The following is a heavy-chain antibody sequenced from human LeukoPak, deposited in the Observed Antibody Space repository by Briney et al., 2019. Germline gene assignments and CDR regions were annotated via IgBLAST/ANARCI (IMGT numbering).Heavy chain of an antibody. V-gene: IGHV3-7*01. CDR2: IKQDGSEK. CDR1: GFTFSSYW. D-gene: IGHD3-10*01. Sequence: GGSLRLSCAASGFTFSSYWMSWVRQAPGKGLEWVANIKQDGSEKYYVDSVKGRFTISRDNAKNSLCLQMNSLRAEDTAVYYCARADYYGSGSYYKDYWGQGTLVTVSS. J-gene: IGHJ4*02. CDR3: ARADYYGSGSYYKDY.